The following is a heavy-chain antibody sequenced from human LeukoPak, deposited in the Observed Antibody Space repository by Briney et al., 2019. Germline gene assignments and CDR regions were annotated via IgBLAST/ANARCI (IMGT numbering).Heavy chain of an antibody. CDR3: ASSVLRYFQD. CDR2: IRGSGDST. D-gene: IGHD3-9*01. CDR1: GFTFSNYA. V-gene: IGHV3-23*01. J-gene: IGHJ4*02. Sequence: PGGSLRLSCDASGFTFSNYAMSWVRQAPGKGLEWVSTIRGSGDSTFYADSVKGRLTISRDNSKNTLYLQMNSLRAEDTAVYYCASSVLRYFQDWGQGTLVTVSS.